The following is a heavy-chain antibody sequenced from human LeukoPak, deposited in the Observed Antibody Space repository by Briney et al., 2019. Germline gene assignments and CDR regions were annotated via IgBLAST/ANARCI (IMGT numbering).Heavy chain of an antibody. J-gene: IGHJ4*02. CDR1: GGSISSSSYY. CDR3: ARLIVGANFDY. V-gene: IGHV4-39*01. Sequence: ETLSLTCTVSGGSISSSSYYWGWIRQPTGKGLEWIGSIYYSGSTYYNPSLKSRVTISVDTSKNQFSLKLSSVTAADTAVYYCARLIVGANFDYWGQGTLVTVSS. D-gene: IGHD1-26*01. CDR2: IYYSGST.